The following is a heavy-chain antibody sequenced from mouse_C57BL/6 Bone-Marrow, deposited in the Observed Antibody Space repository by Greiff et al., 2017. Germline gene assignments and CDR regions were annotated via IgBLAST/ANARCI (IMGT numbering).Heavy chain of an antibody. J-gene: IGHJ4*01. CDR2: IDPSDSYT. D-gene: IGHD3-3*01. CDR3: ARYRDPYAMDD. CDR1: GYTFTSYW. Sequence: VQLQQPGAELVRPGTSVKLSCKASGYTFTSYWMHWVKQRPGQGLEWIGVIDPSDSYTNYNQKFKGKATLTVDTSSSTAYMQLSSLTSDDAAVDYGARYRDPYAMDDWGQGTSVTVSS. V-gene: IGHV1-59*01.